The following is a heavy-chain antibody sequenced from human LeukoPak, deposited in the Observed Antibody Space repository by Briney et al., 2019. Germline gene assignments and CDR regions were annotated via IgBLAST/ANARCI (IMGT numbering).Heavy chain of an antibody. V-gene: IGHV3-7*01. D-gene: IGHD3-16*02. CDR2: IKKDGSDK. Sequence: GGSLRLSCAASGFSFSSSWMSWVRQAPGKGLEWVANIKKDGSDKYYVDSVKGRFTISRDNAKNSLYLQMNSLRAEDTAVYYCASLLHLGELSLFGWGQGTLVTVSS. CDR1: GFSFSSSW. J-gene: IGHJ4*02. CDR3: ASLLHLGELSLFG.